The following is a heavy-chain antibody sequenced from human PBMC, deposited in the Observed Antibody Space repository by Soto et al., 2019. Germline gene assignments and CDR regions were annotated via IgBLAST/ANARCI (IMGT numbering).Heavy chain of an antibody. CDR1: GGTFSSYA. Sequence: QVQLVQSGAEVKKPGSSVKVSCKASGGTFSSYAISWVRQAPGQGLEWMGGIIPIFGTANYAQKFQGRVTITADESTSTAYMELSSLRSEDTAVYYCARDRTGEYSYGSWNGFDYWGQGTLVTVSS. V-gene: IGHV1-69*12. D-gene: IGHD5-18*01. J-gene: IGHJ4*02. CDR2: IIPIFGTA. CDR3: ARDRTGEYSYGSWNGFDY.